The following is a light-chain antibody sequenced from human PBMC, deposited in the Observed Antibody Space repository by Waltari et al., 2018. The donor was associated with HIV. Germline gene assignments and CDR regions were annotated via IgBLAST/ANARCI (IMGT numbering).Light chain of an antibody. V-gene: IGKV4-1*01. CDR2: WAS. CDR3: QQYDDWPWT. CDR1: QSVLHSSNNKNY. J-gene: IGKJ1*01. Sequence: DIVMTQSPDSLAVSLGERATINCKTSQSVLHSSNNKNYLAWYQQRPGQPPKLLFYWASTRESGVPDRFSGSGSGTDFTLTISSLQAEDVAVYFCQQYDDWPWTFGQGTKVEIK.